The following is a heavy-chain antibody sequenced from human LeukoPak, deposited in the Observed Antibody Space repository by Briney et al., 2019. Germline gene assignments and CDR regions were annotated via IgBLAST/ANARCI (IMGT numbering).Heavy chain of an antibody. CDR3: ARENSDWAFDY. CDR2: INANSGGT. D-gene: IGHD6-19*01. Sequence: ASVKVSCKASGYALTGYYIHWVRQAPGQGLEWMGWINANSGGTKYAQKFQGRVTVTRDTSISTAFMELTRLESDDTAVYYCARENSDWAFDYWGQETLVSVSS. V-gene: IGHV1-2*02. J-gene: IGHJ4*02. CDR1: GYALTGYY.